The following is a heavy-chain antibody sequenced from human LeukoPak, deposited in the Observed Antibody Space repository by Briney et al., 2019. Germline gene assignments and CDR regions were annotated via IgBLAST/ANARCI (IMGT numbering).Heavy chain of an antibody. CDR2: IYSGGST. Sequence: GGSLRLSCAASGFSVSNNYMSWVRQASGKGLEWVSVIYSGGSTFYADSVKGRFTISRDNSKNTLYLQMNSLRAEDTAVYYCAKDQFSRGLYYFDYWGQGTLVTVSS. J-gene: IGHJ4*02. CDR3: AKDQFSRGLYYFDY. CDR1: GFSVSNNY. V-gene: IGHV3-66*01. D-gene: IGHD2-2*01.